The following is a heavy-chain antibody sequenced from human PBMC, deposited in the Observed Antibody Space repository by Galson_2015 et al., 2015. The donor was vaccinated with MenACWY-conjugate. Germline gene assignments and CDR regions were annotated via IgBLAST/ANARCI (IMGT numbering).Heavy chain of an antibody. CDR1: GGTFSSYT. Sequence: SVKVSCKASGGTFSSYTISWVRQAPGQGLEWMGRIIPILGIANYAQKFQGRVTITADKSTSTAYMELSSLRSEDTAVYYCARAPTTQLPYSGSYPRDDYWGQGTLVTVSS. D-gene: IGHD1-26*01. CDR3: ARAPTTQLPYSGSYPRDDY. V-gene: IGHV1-69*02. CDR2: IIPILGIA. J-gene: IGHJ4*02.